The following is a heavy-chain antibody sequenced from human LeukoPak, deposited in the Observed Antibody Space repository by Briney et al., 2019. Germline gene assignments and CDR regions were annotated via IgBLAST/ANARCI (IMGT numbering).Heavy chain of an antibody. CDR2: INPNSGGT. V-gene: IGHV1-2*02. CDR1: GYTFTGYY. Sequence: ASVKVSCKASGYTFTGYYMHWVRPAPGQGLEWMGWINPNSGGTNYAQKFQGRVTMTRDTSISTAYMELSRLRSDDTAVYYCASRNTRYCSSTSCHDYWGQGTLVTVSS. CDR3: ASRNTRYCSSTSCHDY. D-gene: IGHD2-2*01. J-gene: IGHJ4*02.